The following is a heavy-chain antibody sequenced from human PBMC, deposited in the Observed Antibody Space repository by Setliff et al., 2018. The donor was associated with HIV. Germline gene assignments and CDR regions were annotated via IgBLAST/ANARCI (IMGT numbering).Heavy chain of an antibody. CDR3: AKGGYGGAYYVAGY. Sequence: LSLSCEASGFRVTDTYMAWVRQAPGKGLEWVTLIYKAGKTYYADFVKGRFTIARDDTKNTVSLQMTNPEPGDTAMYYCAKGGYGGAYYVAGYWGQGTKVTVSS. CDR2: IYKAGKT. J-gene: IGHJ4*02. D-gene: IGHD5-18*01. V-gene: IGHV3-53*01. CDR1: GFRVTDTY.